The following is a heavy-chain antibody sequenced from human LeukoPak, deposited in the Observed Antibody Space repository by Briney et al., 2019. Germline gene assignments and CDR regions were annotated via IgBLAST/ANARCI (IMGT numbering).Heavy chain of an antibody. D-gene: IGHD2-8*01. J-gene: IGHJ4*02. CDR2: IYYSGST. V-gene: IGHV4-59*12. CDR1: GGSISSYY. Sequence: PSETLSLTCTVSGGSISSYYWSWIRQPPGKGLEWIGYIYYSGSTNYNPSLKSRVTISVDKSKNQFSLKLSSVTATDTAVYYCARVYASQDWGQGTLVTVSS. CDR3: ARVYASQD.